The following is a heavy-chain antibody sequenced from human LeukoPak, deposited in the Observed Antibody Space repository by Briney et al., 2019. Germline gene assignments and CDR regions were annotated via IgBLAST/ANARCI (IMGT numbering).Heavy chain of an antibody. CDR3: AKRLNSGYADY. Sequence: GGSLRLSCAASGFTFSSYWMGWVRQAPGKGLEWVANIKQDGSEKYYVDSVKGRFTISRDNSKNTLYLQMNSLRGEDTAVYYCAKRLNSGYADYWGQGTLVTVSS. CDR1: GFTFSSYW. D-gene: IGHD5-12*01. J-gene: IGHJ4*02. V-gene: IGHV3-7*03. CDR2: IKQDGSEK.